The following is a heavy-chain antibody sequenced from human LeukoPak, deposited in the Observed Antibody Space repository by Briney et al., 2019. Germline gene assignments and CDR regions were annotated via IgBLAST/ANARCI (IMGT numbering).Heavy chain of an antibody. CDR1: GVSVSSNSYY. Sequence: PSETLSLTCTVSGVSVSSNSYYWGWIRQPPGRGLEWIGSIYHSGSTYYNPSLKSRVTISVDTSKNQFSLKLSSVTAADTALYYCASVHSSGSYESPFAYWGQGTLVTVSS. V-gene: IGHV4-39*07. D-gene: IGHD6-19*01. CDR2: IYHSGST. CDR3: ASVHSSGSYESPFAY. J-gene: IGHJ4*02.